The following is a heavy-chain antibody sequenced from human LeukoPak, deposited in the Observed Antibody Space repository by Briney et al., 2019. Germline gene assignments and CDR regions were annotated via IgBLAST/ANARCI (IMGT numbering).Heavy chain of an antibody. Sequence: GGSLRLSCAASGFSFSYYSMNWVRQAPGKGLDWVSYISRSSDVIYYAESVKGRFTISRDNAKNSLYLQMNSLRDEDTAVYYCARDKTSDIWGQGTMVTVSS. CDR3: ARDKTSDI. V-gene: IGHV3-48*02. CDR1: GFSFSYYS. J-gene: IGHJ3*02. CDR2: ISRSSDVI.